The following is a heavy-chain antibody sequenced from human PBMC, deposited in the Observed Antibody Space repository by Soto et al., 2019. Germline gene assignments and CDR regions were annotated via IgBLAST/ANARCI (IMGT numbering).Heavy chain of an antibody. CDR2: IIPIFGTA. V-gene: IGHV1-69*01. CDR1: GGTFSSYA. CDR3: ARDGTSSGYYSRAFAI. D-gene: IGHD3-22*01. J-gene: IGHJ3*02. Sequence: QVQLVQSGAEVKKPGSSVKVSCKASGGTFSSYAISWVRQAPGQGLEWMGGIIPIFGTANYAQKFQGRFTIPADESTSTGCMELSSLISEDTAGYYCARDGTSSGYYSRAFAIWGQGTMVTVSS.